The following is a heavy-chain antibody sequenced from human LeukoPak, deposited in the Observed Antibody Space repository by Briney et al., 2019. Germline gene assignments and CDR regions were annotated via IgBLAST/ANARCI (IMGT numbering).Heavy chain of an antibody. V-gene: IGHV4-4*07. CDR3: ARENSGSYREFDY. J-gene: IGHJ4*02. CDR1: GGSMSSYN. D-gene: IGHD1-26*01. Sequence: SESLSLTCAVSGGSMSSYNWSWIRQPAGKGLEWIGRIYTSGSTNYNASLKSRVSMSVDTSKNQFSLKLSSVTAADTAVFYCARENSGSYREFDYWGQGTLVTVSS. CDR2: IYTSGST.